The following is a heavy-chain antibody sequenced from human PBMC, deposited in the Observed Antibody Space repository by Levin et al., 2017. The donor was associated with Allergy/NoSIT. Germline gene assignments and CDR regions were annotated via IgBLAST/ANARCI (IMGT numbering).Heavy chain of an antibody. J-gene: IGHJ3*02. CDR3: AIEGYYGSGSNADAFDI. V-gene: IGHV4-34*01. Sequence: SETLSLTCDVYGGSFSGYYWSWIRQPPGKGLEWIGEINHSGSTNYNPSLKSRVTISIDTSKNQFSLKLSSVTAADTAVYYCAIEGYYGSGSNADAFDIWGQGTMVTVSS. CDR2: INHSGST. CDR1: GGSFSGYY. D-gene: IGHD3-10*01.